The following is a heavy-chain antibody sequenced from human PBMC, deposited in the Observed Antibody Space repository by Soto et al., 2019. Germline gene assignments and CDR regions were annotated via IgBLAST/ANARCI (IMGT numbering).Heavy chain of an antibody. D-gene: IGHD3-3*02. Sequence: QVQLQQSGPGLVKPSQTLSLTCTVSGGSITNGNYYWSWIRQHPGKGLEWIGYVYYSGSTYYNPSIKRRVAMSVDTSKNQFSLKLRAVTAADAAVYYCAREHLVPSSYGDYSYHGVAVWGQGTTVTV. CDR2: VYYSGST. J-gene: IGHJ6*02. V-gene: IGHV4-31*03. CDR1: GGSITNGNYY. CDR3: AREHLVPSSYGDYSYHGVAV.